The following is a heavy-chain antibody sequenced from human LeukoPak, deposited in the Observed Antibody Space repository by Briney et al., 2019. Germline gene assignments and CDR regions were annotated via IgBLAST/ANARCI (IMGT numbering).Heavy chain of an antibody. J-gene: IGHJ4*02. V-gene: IGHV3-30-3*01. Sequence: GGSLRLSCAASGFTFSSYAMHWVRQAPGKGLKWVAVISYDGSNKYYADSVKGRFTISRDNSKNTLYLQMNSLRAEDTAVYYCARDPGYYYGSGNFDYWGQGTLVTVSS. CDR3: ARDPGYYYGSGNFDY. CDR1: GFTFSSYA. D-gene: IGHD3-10*01. CDR2: ISYDGSNK.